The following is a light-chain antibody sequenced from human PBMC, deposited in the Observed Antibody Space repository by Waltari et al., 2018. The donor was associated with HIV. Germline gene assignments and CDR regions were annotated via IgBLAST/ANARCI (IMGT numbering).Light chain of an antibody. Sequence: SSELTQDPAVSVALGQTVRITCQGDSLRSHYASWYQHKPGQAPVIVIYGKNNRPSGIPDRFSGSSSGNTASLTITGAQAEDEADYYCNSRDSSGNRVFGGGTKLTVL. V-gene: IGLV3-19*01. CDR3: NSRDSSGNRV. CDR1: SLRSHY. CDR2: GKN. J-gene: IGLJ3*02.